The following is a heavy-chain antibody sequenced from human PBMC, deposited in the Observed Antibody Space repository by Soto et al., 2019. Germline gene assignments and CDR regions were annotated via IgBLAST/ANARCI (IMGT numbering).Heavy chain of an antibody. Sequence: ASGKVSCKASGYTFTNYYVHCVRQAPGQGLEWMGIIKPSGGTTAYAQEFQGRVTMTRDTSTSTVYMELSSLRSEDTAIYYCAGFDAVTTSAYYFDSWGQGTLVTV. V-gene: IGHV1-46*03. CDR1: GYTFTNYY. D-gene: IGHD4-17*01. CDR2: IKPSGGTT. J-gene: IGHJ4*02. CDR3: AGFDAVTTSAYYFDS.